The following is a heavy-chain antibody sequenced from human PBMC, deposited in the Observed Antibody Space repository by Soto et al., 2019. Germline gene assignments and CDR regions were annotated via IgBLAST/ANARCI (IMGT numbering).Heavy chain of an antibody. CDR3: AKDNYGSGEIGY. CDR1: GFTFDDYA. CDR2: LSWNSGSI. Sequence: EVQLVESGGGLVQPGRSLRPSCAASGFTFDDYAMHWVRQAPGKGLEWVSGLSWNSGSIGYADSVKGRFTISRDNAKNSLYLQMNSLRAEDTALYYCAKDNYGSGEIGYWGQGTLVTVSS. J-gene: IGHJ4*02. D-gene: IGHD3-10*01. V-gene: IGHV3-9*01.